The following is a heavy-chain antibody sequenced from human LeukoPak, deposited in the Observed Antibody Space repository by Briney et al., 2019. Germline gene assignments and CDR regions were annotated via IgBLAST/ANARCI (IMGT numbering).Heavy chain of an antibody. CDR3: ARDPSRSWWGYFDY. D-gene: IGHD6-13*01. Sequence: SETLSLTCAVYGGSLSGYYYSWIRQPPGQRLEWIGEIDHSGSTNYNPSFKSRATISIDTSKNQFSLNLNSVTAADTAVYYCARDPSRSWWGYFDYWGQGALVTVSS. V-gene: IGHV4-34*01. CDR2: IDHSGST. CDR1: GGSLSGYY. J-gene: IGHJ4*02.